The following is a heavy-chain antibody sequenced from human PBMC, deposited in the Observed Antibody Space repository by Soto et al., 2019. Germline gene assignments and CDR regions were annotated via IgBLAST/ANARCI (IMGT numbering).Heavy chain of an antibody. CDR2: IMPVFATP. J-gene: IGHJ6*02. D-gene: IGHD3-3*02. Sequence: QVQLVQSGAEVKKPGSSVKVSCKASGGTFSTSAISWVRQAPGQGLEWVGGIMPVFATPDYAQKFQGRVTITADESTTTAYLELTSLRTDDTAVYYCARDKDRQQLGGNYYYILAVWGQGTAITVSS. CDR1: GGTFSTSA. CDR3: ARDKDRQQLGGNYYYILAV. V-gene: IGHV1-69*12.